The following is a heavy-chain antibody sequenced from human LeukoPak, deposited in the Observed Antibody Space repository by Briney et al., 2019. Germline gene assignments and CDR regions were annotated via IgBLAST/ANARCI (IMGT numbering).Heavy chain of an antibody. CDR2: ISSSSSYI. V-gene: IGHV3-21*01. CDR1: GFTFSSYS. CDR3: ARGSNSSSFRYYFDN. J-gene: IGHJ4*02. Sequence: GGSLRLSCAASGFTFSSYSMNWVRQAPGKGLEWVSSISSSSSYIYYADSVKGRFTISRDNAKNSLYLQMNSLRVEDTAVYYCARGSNSSSFRYYFDNWGQGTLVTVSS. D-gene: IGHD6-6*01.